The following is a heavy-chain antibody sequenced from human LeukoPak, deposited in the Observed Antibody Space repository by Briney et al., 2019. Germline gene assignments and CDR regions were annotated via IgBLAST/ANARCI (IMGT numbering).Heavy chain of an antibody. CDR3: ARGRGGDYVPSRFDY. D-gene: IGHD4-17*01. J-gene: IGHJ4*02. CDR1: GFAFSGFA. V-gene: IGHV3-23*01. Sequence: GGSLRLSCSGSGFAFSGFAMGWVRQAPGKGLEWVSSITCSGNNTYYADSVDGRFTVSRDNTKNTLYLQMNSLRAEDTALYYCARGRGGDYVPSRFDYWGQGTLVTVSS. CDR2: ITCSGNNT.